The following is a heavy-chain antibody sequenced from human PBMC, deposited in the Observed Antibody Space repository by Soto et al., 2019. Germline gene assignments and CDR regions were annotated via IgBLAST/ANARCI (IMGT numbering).Heavy chain of an antibody. CDR2: IDPSDSYT. D-gene: IGHD2-2*01. V-gene: IGHV5-10-1*01. CDR1: GYSFTSYW. Sequence: GESLKISCKGSGYSFTSYWISWVRQMPGKGLEWMGRIDPSDSYTNYSPSFQGHVTISADKSISTAYLQWSSLKASDTAMYYCARHGSGCSSTSCYPHYYGMDVWGQGTTVTVSS. J-gene: IGHJ6*02. CDR3: ARHGSGCSSTSCYPHYYGMDV.